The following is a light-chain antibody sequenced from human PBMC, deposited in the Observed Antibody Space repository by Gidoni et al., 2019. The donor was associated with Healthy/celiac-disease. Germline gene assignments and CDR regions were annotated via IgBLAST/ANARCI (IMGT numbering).Light chain of an antibody. CDR3: QQYGSSFT. J-gene: IGKJ3*01. V-gene: IGKV3-20*01. CDR2: GAS. CDR1: QSVSSSY. Sequence: EIGLTQSPGTLSLSPGERATLSCRASQSVSSSYLAWYQKKPGQAPMLLIYGASSRATGLPDRFSGSGSGTDFTLTISRLEPEYVAVYYCQQYGSSFTFGPGTKVDIK.